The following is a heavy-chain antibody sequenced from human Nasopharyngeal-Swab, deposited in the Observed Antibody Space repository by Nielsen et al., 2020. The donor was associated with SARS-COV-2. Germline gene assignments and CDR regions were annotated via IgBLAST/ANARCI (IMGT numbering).Heavy chain of an antibody. J-gene: IGHJ3*01. D-gene: IGHD3-16*02. Sequence: LRLSCTVSGGSISSDNYFWSWIRQRPGKGLEWIGYIHYTGKTFYNPSLESRLTISLDTSRNQFSLMLRSVTAADTAVYYCAREVINQAVSDAFDFWGQGTMVTVSS. CDR1: GGSISSDNYF. CDR3: AREVINQAVSDAFDF. V-gene: IGHV4-31*03. CDR2: IHYTGKT.